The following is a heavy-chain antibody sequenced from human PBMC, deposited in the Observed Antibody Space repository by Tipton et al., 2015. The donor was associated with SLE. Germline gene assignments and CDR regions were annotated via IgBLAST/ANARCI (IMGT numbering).Heavy chain of an antibody. V-gene: IGHV4-4*07. Sequence: TLSLTCTVSGGSISSYYWSWIRQPAGKGLEWIGRIYTSGSTNYNPSLKSRVTMSVDTSKNQFSLKLSSVTAADTAVYYCAGVISGVTPYYFDYWGQGTLVTVSS. J-gene: IGHJ4*02. CDR3: AGVISGVTPYYFDY. CDR2: IYTSGST. D-gene: IGHD2-21*02. CDR1: GGSISSYY.